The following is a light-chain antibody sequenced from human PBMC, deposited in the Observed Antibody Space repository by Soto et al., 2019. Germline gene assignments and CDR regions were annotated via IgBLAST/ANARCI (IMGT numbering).Light chain of an antibody. J-gene: IGKJ4*01. CDR1: QGIIND. Sequence: DIQMTQSPSSLSATVGDRVTITCRASQGIINDLAWYQQKPGKAPKRLIYAASRLQSGVPSRFSGSGSGTEFTHAISSLQPEEVATYYCLQHNSYPLTFGGGTKVEIK. V-gene: IGKV1-17*01. CDR3: LQHNSYPLT. CDR2: AAS.